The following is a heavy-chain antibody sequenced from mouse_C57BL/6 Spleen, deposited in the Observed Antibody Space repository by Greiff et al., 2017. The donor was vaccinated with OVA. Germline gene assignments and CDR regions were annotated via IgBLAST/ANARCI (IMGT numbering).Heavy chain of an antibody. CDR3: EYYDKNDKDD. V-gene: IGHV14-2*01. Sequence: EVQLQQSGAELVKPGASVKLSCTASGFNIKDYYMHWVKLRTEQGLEWIGRIDPEDGETKYSPKFQGKANITADTSSNTAYLKLSSLKSEDTAVYYNEYYDKNDKDDWGQGTSDTVSS. CDR2: IDPEDGET. J-gene: IGHJ4*01. D-gene: IGHD1-1*01. CDR1: GFNIKDYY.